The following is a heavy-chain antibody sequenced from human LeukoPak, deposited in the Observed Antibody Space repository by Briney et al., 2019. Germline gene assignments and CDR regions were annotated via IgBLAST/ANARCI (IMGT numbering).Heavy chain of an antibody. Sequence: RGSLRLSCAASVVTPSGFAMSWARPAPRKGLEWVSAFSGRAGSTDYTDSVKGRFTISRDNSKNTLYLQMNSLRAEDTAVYYFAKEDKQWLLKSGPDYWGQGTLVTVSS. CDR2: FSGRAGST. CDR3: AKEDKQWLLKSGPDY. J-gene: IGHJ4*02. CDR1: VVTPSGFA. D-gene: IGHD6-19*01. V-gene: IGHV3-23*01.